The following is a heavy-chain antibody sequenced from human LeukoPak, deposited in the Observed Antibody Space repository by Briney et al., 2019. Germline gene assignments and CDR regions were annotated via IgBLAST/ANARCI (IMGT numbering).Heavy chain of an antibody. CDR3: TRGQQSIDYYDSSGSGY. D-gene: IGHD3-22*01. Sequence: GSLRLSGAASGFTFSNYWMSWVRKAAGKGLEWMANIKQDGSEKDYVDSVKGRFTISRDNAKNSLYLQMNSLRVEDTAVYYCTRGQQSIDYYDSSGSGYWGQGTLVTVSS. V-gene: IGHV3-7*01. J-gene: IGHJ4*02. CDR2: IKQDGSEK. CDR1: GFTFSNYW.